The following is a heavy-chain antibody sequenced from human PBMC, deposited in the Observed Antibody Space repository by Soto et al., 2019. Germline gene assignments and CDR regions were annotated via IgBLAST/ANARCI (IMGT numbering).Heavy chain of an antibody. V-gene: IGHV1-2*02. J-gene: IGHJ6*02. CDR2: INPNSGDT. D-gene: IGHD3-9*01. CDR3: ARDARGTRGFDEMDI. Sequence: GASVKVSCKASGYIFTGYHIHWVRQAPGRGLEWMGWINPNSGDTEYAQNFQGRVTMTRDTSFNLVYMEMSGLMSGDTAVYYCARDARGTRGFDEMDIWGQGTTVTVSS. CDR1: GYIFTGYH.